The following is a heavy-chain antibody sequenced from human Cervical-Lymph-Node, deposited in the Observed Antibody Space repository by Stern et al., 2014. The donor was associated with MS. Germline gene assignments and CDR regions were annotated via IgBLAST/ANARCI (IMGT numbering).Heavy chain of an antibody. V-gene: IGHV4-39*01. Sequence: QVQLQESGPGLVKPSETLSLTCTVSGGSISSSSYYWDWIRQPPGKGLERIGSIYYSGSTYYNPSLTSRVTISVDTSKNPFSLKLSSVTAADTAVYYCARRPRRSWYFDLWGRGTLVTVSS. J-gene: IGHJ2*01. CDR1: GGSISSSSYY. CDR2: IYYSGST. CDR3: ARRPRRSWYFDL.